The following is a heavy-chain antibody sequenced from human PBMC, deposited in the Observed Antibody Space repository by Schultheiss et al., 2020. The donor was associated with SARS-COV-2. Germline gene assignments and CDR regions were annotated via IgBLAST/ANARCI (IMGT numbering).Heavy chain of an antibody. CDR1: GYTFTSYG. J-gene: IGHJ6*02. CDR3: ARDRLPTVTTLENYYYGMDV. CDR2: INPNSGGT. D-gene: IGHD4-17*01. V-gene: IGHV1-2*02. Sequence: ASVKVSCKASGYTFTSYGISWVRQAPGQGLEWMGWINPNSGGTNYAQKFQGRVTMTRDTSISTAYMELSRLRSDDTAVYYCARDRLPTVTTLENYYYGMDVWGQGTTVTVSS.